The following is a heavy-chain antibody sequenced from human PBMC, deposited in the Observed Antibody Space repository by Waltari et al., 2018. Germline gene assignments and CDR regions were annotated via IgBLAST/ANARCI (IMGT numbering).Heavy chain of an antibody. Sequence: QVQLQESGPGLVKPSETLSLTCAVSGYSISSGYYWGWIWQPPGKGLEWIGSIYHSGSTYYNPSLKSRVTISVDTSKNQFSLKLSSVTAADTAVYYCAITMVRGVPFDYWGQGTLVTVSS. V-gene: IGHV4-38-2*01. J-gene: IGHJ4*02. CDR3: AITMVRGVPFDY. CDR1: GYSISSGYY. CDR2: IYHSGST. D-gene: IGHD3-10*01.